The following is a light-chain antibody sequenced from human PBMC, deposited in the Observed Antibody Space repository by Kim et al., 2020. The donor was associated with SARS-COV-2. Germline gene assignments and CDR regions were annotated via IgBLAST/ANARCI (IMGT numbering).Light chain of an antibody. V-gene: IGKV1-39*01. CDR3: QQSHPAPFLT. CDR2: AAS. J-gene: IGKJ4*01. Sequence: DIQMTQSPSSLAASVGDRVTIACRASQSINTYLNWYQQKPGKAPKLLIYAASTLQSGVPSRFSGSGSGTDFTLTISSLQPKDFATYYCQQSHPAPFLTFRGRTKVDIK. CDR1: QSINTY.